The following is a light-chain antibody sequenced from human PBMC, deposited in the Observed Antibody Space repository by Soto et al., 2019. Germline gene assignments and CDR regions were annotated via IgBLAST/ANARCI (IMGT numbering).Light chain of an antibody. V-gene: IGKV3-15*01. J-gene: IGKJ1*01. Sequence: EIVMTQSPATLSVSPGERATLSCRASQSVSSNLAWYQQKPGQAPRLLIYGASTRATGIPARFSGSGSGTEFTLTISSLQSEGFAVYYWQQYNNWPRTFGQGTKVEIK. CDR1: QSVSSN. CDR3: QQYNNWPRT. CDR2: GAS.